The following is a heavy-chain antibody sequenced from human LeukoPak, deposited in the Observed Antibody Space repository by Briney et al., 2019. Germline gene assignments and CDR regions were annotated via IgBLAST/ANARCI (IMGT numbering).Heavy chain of an antibody. V-gene: IGHV1-69*13. Sequence: GASVKVSCKASGGTFSSYAISWVRQAPGQGLEWMGGIIPIFGTANYAQKVQGRVTITADESTSTAYMELSSLRSEDTAVYYCARDSNGYYDFWSGYNKYNWFDPRGQGTLVTVSS. CDR2: IIPIFGTA. CDR3: ARDSNGYYDFWSGYNKYNWFDP. CDR1: GGTFSSYA. D-gene: IGHD3-3*01. J-gene: IGHJ5*02.